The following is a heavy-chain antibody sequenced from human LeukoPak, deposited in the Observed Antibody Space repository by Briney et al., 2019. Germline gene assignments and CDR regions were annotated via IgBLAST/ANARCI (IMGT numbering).Heavy chain of an antibody. CDR1: GYSISSGYY. CDR3: ASGQWIQLW. V-gene: IGHV4-38-2*02. CDR2: INHSGST. D-gene: IGHD5-18*01. Sequence: PETLSLTCTVSGYSISSGYYWGWIRQPPGKGLEWIGEINHSGSTNYNPSLKSRVTISVDTSKNQFSLKLSSVTAADTAVYYCASGQWIQLWWGQGTLVTVSS. J-gene: IGHJ4*02.